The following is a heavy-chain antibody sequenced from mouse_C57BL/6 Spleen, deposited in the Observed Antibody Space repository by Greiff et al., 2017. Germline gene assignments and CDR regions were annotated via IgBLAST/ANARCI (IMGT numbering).Heavy chain of an antibody. Sequence: EVQLVESGGGLVKPGGSLKLSCAASGFTFSDYGMHWVRQAPEKGLEWVAYISSGSSTIYYADTVKGRVTISRDNAKTTLFLQMTRLRSEDTAMYYCARGDYGNYWGQGTTLTVSS. CDR1: GFTFSDYG. J-gene: IGHJ2*01. V-gene: IGHV5-17*01. D-gene: IGHD2-4*01. CDR3: ARGDYGNY. CDR2: ISSGSSTI.